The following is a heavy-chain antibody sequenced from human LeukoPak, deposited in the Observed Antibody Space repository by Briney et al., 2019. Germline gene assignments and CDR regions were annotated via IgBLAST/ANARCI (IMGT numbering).Heavy chain of an antibody. CDR1: GGTFSSYA. D-gene: IGHD5-12*01. V-gene: IGHV1-69*06. J-gene: IGHJ4*02. CDR3: ARAREWLRRKSFSLDY. Sequence: SVKVSCKASGGTFSSYAISWVRQAPGQGLEWMGGIIPIFGTANYAQKFQGRVTITADKSTSTAYMELSSLRSEDTAVYYCARAREWLRRKSFSLDYWGQGTLVTVSS. CDR2: IIPIFGTA.